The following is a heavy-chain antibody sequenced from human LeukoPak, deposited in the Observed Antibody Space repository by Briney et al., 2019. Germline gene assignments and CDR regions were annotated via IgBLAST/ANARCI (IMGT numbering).Heavy chain of an antibody. J-gene: IGHJ4*02. CDR1: GYTFPSYG. CDR2: ISASTGNT. CDR3: AREAGGTNYHFNY. D-gene: IGHD6-13*01. V-gene: IGHV1-18*01. Sequence: ASVKVSCKASGYTFPSYGFIWVRQAPGQGLEWMGWISASTGNTNYAQKLQGRVTMTTDTSTSTAYMELRSLRSDDTAVYYCAREAGGTNYHFNYWGQGTLVTVSS.